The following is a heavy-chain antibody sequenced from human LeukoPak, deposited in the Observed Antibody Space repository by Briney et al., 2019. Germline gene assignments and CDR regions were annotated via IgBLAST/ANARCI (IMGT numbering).Heavy chain of an antibody. V-gene: IGHV3-48*02. J-gene: IGHJ4*02. CDR3: VGDNDWAFHY. CDR2: INHNGEMI. Sequence: GGSLRLSCAASGFTFSDYVMSWVRQAPGKGLEWVSYINHNGEMIYYADSVKGRFTISRDTAKKTLYLQMNSLRDDDTALYYCVGDNDWAFHYWGQGTLVTVSS. D-gene: IGHD3-9*01. CDR1: GFTFSDYV.